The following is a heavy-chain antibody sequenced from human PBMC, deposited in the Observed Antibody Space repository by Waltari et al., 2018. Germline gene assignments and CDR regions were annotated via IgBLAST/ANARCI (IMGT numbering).Heavy chain of an antibody. Sequence: EVQLVESGGGLVQPGGSLRVWCTASGFTFSSHWMHWVRQVPGNGLVSVYRVTRDVGDTGYPDPAKRQFTISSDNAKNTLLLQMNSLIGEDTAVYYCASGNSHAFDLWGQGTMVTVSS. CDR3: ASGNSHAFDL. J-gene: IGHJ3*01. CDR2: VTRDVGDT. D-gene: IGHD1-7*01. CDR1: GFTFSSHW. V-gene: IGHV3-74*01.